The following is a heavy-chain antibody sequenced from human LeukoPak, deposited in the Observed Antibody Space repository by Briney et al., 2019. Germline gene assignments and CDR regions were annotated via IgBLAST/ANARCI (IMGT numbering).Heavy chain of an antibody. V-gene: IGHV1-69*04. CDR3: ASLGTQLERPYYFDY. CDR1: GGTFSSYA. J-gene: IGHJ4*02. CDR2: IIPILGIA. D-gene: IGHD1-1*01. Sequence: SVKVSCKASGGTFSSYAISWVRQAPGQGLEWMGRIIPILGIANYAQKFQGRVTITADKSASTAYMELSSLRSEDTAVYYCASLGTQLERPYYFDYWGQGTLVTVSS.